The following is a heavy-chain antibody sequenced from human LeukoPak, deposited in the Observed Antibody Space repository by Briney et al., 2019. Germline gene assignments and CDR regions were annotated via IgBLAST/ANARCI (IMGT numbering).Heavy chain of an antibody. D-gene: IGHD3-10*01. J-gene: IGHJ4*02. Sequence: SETLSLTCTVSGGSISSFYWSWIRQPPGQGLEWVGYIYYTGSTNYNPSLKSRVTISVDTSKNQFSLHLSSVTAADTAVYYCARRPPLLGFVGFDYWGQGILVTVSS. CDR3: ARRPPLLGFVGFDY. V-gene: IGHV4-59*08. CDR1: GGSISSFY. CDR2: IYYTGST.